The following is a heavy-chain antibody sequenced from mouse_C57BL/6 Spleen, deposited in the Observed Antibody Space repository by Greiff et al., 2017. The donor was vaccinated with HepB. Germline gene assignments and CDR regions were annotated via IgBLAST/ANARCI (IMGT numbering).Heavy chain of an antibody. V-gene: IGHV1-82*01. CDR1: GYAFSSSW. CDR3: ASSDYYGSPWFAY. D-gene: IGHD1-1*01. J-gene: IGHJ3*01. Sequence: VQLQQSGPELVKPGASVKISCKASGYAFSSSWMNWVTQRPGKGLEWIGRIYPGDGDTNYNGKFKGKATLTADKSSSTAYMPLSSLTSEDSAVYFCASSDYYGSPWFAYWGQGTLVTVSA. CDR2: IYPGDGDT.